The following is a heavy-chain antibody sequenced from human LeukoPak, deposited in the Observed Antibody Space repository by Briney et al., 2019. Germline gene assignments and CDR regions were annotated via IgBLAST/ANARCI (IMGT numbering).Heavy chain of an antibody. J-gene: IGHJ4*02. D-gene: IGHD6-6*01. CDR1: GFTVSSNY. V-gene: IGHV3-53*01. CDR2: IYSGGST. CDR3: TTAADLAAPYYFDY. Sequence: GGSLRLSCATSGFTVSSNYMSWVRQAPGKGLEWVSVIYSGGSTYYADSVKGRFTISRDNSKNTLYLQMNSLRAEDTAVYYCTTAADLAAPYYFDYRGQGTLVTVSS.